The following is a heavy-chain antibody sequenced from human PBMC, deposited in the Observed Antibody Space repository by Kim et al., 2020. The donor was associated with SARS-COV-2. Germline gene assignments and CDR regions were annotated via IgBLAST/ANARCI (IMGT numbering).Heavy chain of an antibody. V-gene: IGHV3-23*01. Sequence: YADSVKGRFTISRDNSKNTLYLQMNSLRAEDTAVYYCAKFSSGYDSPFDYWGQGTLVTVSS. D-gene: IGHD5-12*01. J-gene: IGHJ4*02. CDR3: AKFSSGYDSPFDY.